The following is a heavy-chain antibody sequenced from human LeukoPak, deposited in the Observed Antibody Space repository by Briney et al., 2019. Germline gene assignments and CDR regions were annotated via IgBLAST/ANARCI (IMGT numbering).Heavy chain of an antibody. CDR1: GYSFTSYW. V-gene: IGHV5-51*03. CDR2: IYPGDSDT. J-gene: IGHJ4*02. Sequence: GESLKISCKGSGYSFTSYWIGWVRQMPGKGLEPMGIIYPGDSDTRYSPSFQGQVTISADKSIRTAYLQWSSLKASDTAMYYCARLACSSTSCYLLDYWGQGTLVTVSS. CDR3: ARLACSSTSCYLLDY. D-gene: IGHD2-2*01.